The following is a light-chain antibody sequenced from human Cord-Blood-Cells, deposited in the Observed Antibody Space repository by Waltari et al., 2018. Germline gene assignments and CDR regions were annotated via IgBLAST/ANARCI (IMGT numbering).Light chain of an antibody. J-gene: IGKJ1*01. CDR1: QSISSY. V-gene: IGKV1-39*01. Sequence: DIQMTQSTSSLSASVGDRVTITCRASQSISSYLNWYQQKPGKAPKLLIYAASSLQSGGPSRFSGSGSGTDFTLTISSLQPEDFATYYCQQSYSTPWTFGQGTKVEIK. CDR2: AAS. CDR3: QQSYSTPWT.